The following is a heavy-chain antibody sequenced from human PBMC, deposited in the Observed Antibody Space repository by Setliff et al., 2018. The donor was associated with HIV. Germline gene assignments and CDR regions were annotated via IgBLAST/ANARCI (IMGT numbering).Heavy chain of an antibody. CDR2: IYYSGST. V-gene: IGHV4-30-4*08. CDR1: GFNFSSHT. CDR3: ARTAGELDY. J-gene: IGHJ4*02. Sequence: SETLSLSCAASGFNFSSHTMNWIRQPPGKGLEWIGYIYYSGSTYYNPSLKSRVTISVDTSKNQFSLKLSSVTAADTAVYYCARTAGELDYWGQGTLVTVSS. D-gene: IGHD3-10*01.